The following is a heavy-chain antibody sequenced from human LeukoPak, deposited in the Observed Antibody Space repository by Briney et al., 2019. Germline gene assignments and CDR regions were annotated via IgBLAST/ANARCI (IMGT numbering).Heavy chain of an antibody. Sequence: PGGSLRLSCAASGFTFSSYGMHWVRQAPGKGLEWVVFIRYDGSNKYYADSVKGRFTISRDNSKNTLYLQMNSLRAEDTAVYYCARVGFRGDLNYFDYWGQGTLVTVSS. CDR3: ARVGFRGDLNYFDY. J-gene: IGHJ4*02. V-gene: IGHV3-30*02. CDR1: GFTFSSYG. CDR2: IRYDGSNK. D-gene: IGHD3-10*01.